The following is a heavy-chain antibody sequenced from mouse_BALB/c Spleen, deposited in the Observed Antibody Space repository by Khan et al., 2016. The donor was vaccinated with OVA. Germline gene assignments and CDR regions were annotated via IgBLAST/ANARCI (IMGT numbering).Heavy chain of an antibody. V-gene: IGHV1S136*01. Sequence: VQLQQSGPELVKPGASVKMSCKASGYTFTSYVIHWVRQKPGQGLEWIGYIYPYNDDTKYNAKFKGKATLTSDKSSSTAYMDLSSLTSEDSAVYYCAKNLRSVVYFDYWGQGTTLTVSS. CDR3: AKNLRSVVYFDY. J-gene: IGHJ2*01. CDR2: IYPYNDDT. CDR1: GYTFTSYV. D-gene: IGHD2-14*01.